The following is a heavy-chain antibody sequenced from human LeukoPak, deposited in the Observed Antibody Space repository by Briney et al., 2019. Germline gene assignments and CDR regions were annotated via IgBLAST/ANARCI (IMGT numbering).Heavy chain of an antibody. J-gene: IGHJ4*02. CDR1: GFTFDDYA. V-gene: IGHV3-9*01. CDR3: AKAHNPYSSSSGGFDY. D-gene: IGHD6-6*01. Sequence: GGSLRLSCAGSGFTFDDYAMHWVRQAPGKGLEWVSGMSWNSGSIGYADSVKGRFTISRDNAKNSLYLQMSSLRAEDTALYFCAKAHNPYSSSSGGFDYWGQGTLVTVSS. CDR2: MSWNSGSI.